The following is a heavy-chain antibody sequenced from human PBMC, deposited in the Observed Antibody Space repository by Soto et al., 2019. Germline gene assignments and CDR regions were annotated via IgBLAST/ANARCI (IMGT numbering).Heavy chain of an antibody. Sequence: EVQLVESGGDLVKPGGSLRLSCAASGFTFYTAWLNWVRQAPGKGLEWVGHIKSKNDGETTDYAAPVKGRFTISRDDSINTLYLQMNSLKTDDTAVYYCVTDTRGSWGQGTLVTVCS. CDR1: GFTFYTAW. J-gene: IGHJ5*02. CDR3: VTDTRGS. V-gene: IGHV3-15*07. D-gene: IGHD3-3*01. CDR2: IKSKNDGETT.